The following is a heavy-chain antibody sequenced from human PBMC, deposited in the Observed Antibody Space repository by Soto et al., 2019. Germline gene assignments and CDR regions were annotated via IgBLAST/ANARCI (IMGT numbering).Heavy chain of an antibody. J-gene: IGHJ6*02. V-gene: IGHV3-33*01. CDR3: ARELGIAARREEYYYYYGMDV. Sequence: GSLRLSCAASGFTFSSYGMHWVRQAPGKGLEWVAVIWYDGSNKYYADSVKGRFTISRDNSKNTLYLQMNSLRAEDTAVYYCARELGIAARREEYYYYYGMDVWGQGTTVTVSS. D-gene: IGHD6-6*01. CDR1: GFTFSSYG. CDR2: IWYDGSNK.